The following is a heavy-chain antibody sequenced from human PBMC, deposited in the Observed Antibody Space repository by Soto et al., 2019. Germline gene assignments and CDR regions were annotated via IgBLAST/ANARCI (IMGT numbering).Heavy chain of an antibody. CDR3: ASLWGWSVDY. D-gene: IGHD3-16*01. CDR2: IYYSGST. J-gene: IGHJ4*02. CDR1: GGSISSYY. V-gene: IGHV4-59*08. Sequence: QVQLQESGPGLVKPSETLSLTCTVSGGSISSYYWSWIRQPPGKGLEWIGYIYYSGSTNYNPFLKSRVTISVDTSKNQFSLKLSSVTAADTAVYYCASLWGWSVDYWGQGTLVTVSS.